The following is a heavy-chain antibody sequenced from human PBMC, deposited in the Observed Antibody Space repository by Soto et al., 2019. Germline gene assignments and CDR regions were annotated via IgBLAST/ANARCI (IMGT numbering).Heavy chain of an antibody. J-gene: IGHJ6*02. CDR1: GFTFSSYT. Sequence: EVQLLESGGGLVQPGGSLRLSCAASGFTFSSYTMNWVRQAPGKGLEWVSAISASGGNTYYADSVKGRFTISRDNSKNTLYLQMNSLRAEDTAVYYCATRPGAAGSYDMDVWGQGTTVTVSS. CDR2: ISASGGNT. D-gene: IGHD6-13*01. V-gene: IGHV3-23*01. CDR3: ATRPGAAGSYDMDV.